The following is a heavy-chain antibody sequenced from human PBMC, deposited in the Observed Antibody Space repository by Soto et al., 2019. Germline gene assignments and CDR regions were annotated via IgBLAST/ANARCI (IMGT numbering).Heavy chain of an antibody. J-gene: IGHJ4*02. CDR3: AREGFSGSYYGY. Sequence: SVKVSCKASGGTFGSYVISWVRQAPGQGLEWMGGIIPIFGTASYAQKFQGRVSITADKSTSTAYMDLRSLRSEDTAVYYCAREGFSGSYYGYWGQGTQVTVSS. CDR1: GGTFGSYV. CDR2: IIPIFGTA. D-gene: IGHD1-26*01. V-gene: IGHV1-69*06.